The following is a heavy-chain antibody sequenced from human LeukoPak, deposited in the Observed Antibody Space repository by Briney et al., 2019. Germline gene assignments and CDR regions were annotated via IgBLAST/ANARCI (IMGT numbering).Heavy chain of an antibody. CDR1: GFTFSSYW. D-gene: IGHD6-13*01. J-gene: IGHJ4*02. V-gene: IGHV3-7*01. CDR3: ARERSSSWYYY. CDR2: IKQDGSEK. Sequence: GGSLRLSCAASGFTFSSYWMSWVRQAPGKGLEWVANIKQDGSEKYYVDSVKGRFTISRDNVKNSLYLQMNSLRAEDTAVYYCARERSSSWYYYWGQGTLVTVSS.